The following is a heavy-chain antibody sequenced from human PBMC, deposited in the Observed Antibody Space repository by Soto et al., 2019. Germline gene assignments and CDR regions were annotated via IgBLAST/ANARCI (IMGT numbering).Heavy chain of an antibody. CDR2: IYYRGTT. CDR3: ARAFGAAGEFDS. Sequence: QVQLQESGPGLVKPSQTLSLTCSVSGGSTSSTGHYWSWIRQHPGKGLEWIGYIYYRGTTYYNPTLKSRVXXXIXXSRNQFSLAVTSVTAADTAVYFCARAFGAAGEFDSWGQGTRVTVSS. J-gene: IGHJ4*02. V-gene: IGHV4-31*03. CDR1: GGSTSSTGHY. D-gene: IGHD3-16*01.